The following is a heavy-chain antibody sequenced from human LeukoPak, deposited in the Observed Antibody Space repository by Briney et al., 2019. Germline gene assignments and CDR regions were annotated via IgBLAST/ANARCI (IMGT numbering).Heavy chain of an antibody. Sequence: ASVKVSCKASGYTFTGYYMHWVRQAPGQGLEWMGWINPTSGGTNYAQNFQGRVTMTRDTSISTAYMELSRLRSDDTAVYYCARGIVNYYDSSGYYFSPMDYWGQGTLVTVSS. J-gene: IGHJ4*02. CDR3: ARGIVNYYDSSGYYFSPMDY. V-gene: IGHV1-2*02. CDR1: GYTFTGYY. CDR2: INPTSGGT. D-gene: IGHD3-22*01.